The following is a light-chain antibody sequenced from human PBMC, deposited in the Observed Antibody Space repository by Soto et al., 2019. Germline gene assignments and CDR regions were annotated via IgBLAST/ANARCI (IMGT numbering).Light chain of an antibody. CDR3: QQYGSSPPLT. Sequence: EIVLTQSPATLSLSPGERATLSCRASQSVSSSYLAWYQQKPGQAPRLLIYGASSRATGVPDRFSGSGSGTDFTLTISKLEPEDFALYYCQQYGSSPPLTFGGGTKVDIK. CDR1: QSVSSSY. J-gene: IGKJ4*01. CDR2: GAS. V-gene: IGKV3-20*01.